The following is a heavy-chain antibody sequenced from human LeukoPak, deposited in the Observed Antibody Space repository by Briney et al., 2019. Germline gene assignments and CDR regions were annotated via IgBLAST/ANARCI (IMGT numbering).Heavy chain of an antibody. CDR1: GYSFTSYW. V-gene: IGHV5-51*01. Sequence: GESLKISCKGSGYSFTSYWIGWLRQMSGKGLEWMGIIYPGDSDTRYSPSFQGQVTISADKSISTAYLQWSSLKASDTVIYFCAKASSGKFDIWGQGTMVTVSS. D-gene: IGHD6-19*01. CDR2: IYPGDSDT. J-gene: IGHJ3*02. CDR3: AKASSGKFDI.